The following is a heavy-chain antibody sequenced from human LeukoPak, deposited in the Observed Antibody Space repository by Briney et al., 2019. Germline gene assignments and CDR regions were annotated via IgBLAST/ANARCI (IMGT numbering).Heavy chain of an antibody. V-gene: IGHV4-30-4*01. CDR3: ARDQVTMVRGVTYYGMDV. J-gene: IGHJ6*02. CDR2: IYYSGST. D-gene: IGHD3-10*01. Sequence: SQTLSLTCTVSGGSISSGDYYWSWIRQPPGKGLEWIGYIYYSGSTYYNPSLKSRVTISVDTSKNQFSLKLSSVTAADTAVYYCARDQVTMVRGVTYYGMDVWGQGTTVTVSS. CDR1: GGSISSGDYY.